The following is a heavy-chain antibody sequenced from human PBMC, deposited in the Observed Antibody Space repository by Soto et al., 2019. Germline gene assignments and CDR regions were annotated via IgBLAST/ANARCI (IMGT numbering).Heavy chain of an antibody. D-gene: IGHD3-10*01. J-gene: IGHJ3*02. CDR2: ISAYNGNT. CDR3: AREDSSAGDASDI. Sequence: GASVKVSCKASGYTFTSYGISWVRQAPGQGLEWMGWISAYNGNTNYAQKLKGRVTMTTDTSTSTAYMELRSLRSDDAAVYYCAREDSSAGDASDIWGQGTMVTVSS. CDR1: GYTFTSYG. V-gene: IGHV1-18*01.